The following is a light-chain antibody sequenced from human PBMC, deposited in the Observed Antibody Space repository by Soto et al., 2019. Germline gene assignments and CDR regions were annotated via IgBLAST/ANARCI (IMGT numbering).Light chain of an antibody. Sequence: EIVLTQSPDTLSLSPGERATLSCRASQSVNNFLGWYQQRPGQAPRLLIYDASNRAPGIPARFSGSGAGTDVTLSISSLEPEDLAVDYCQQRFNMPLSLGGGTKVEIK. CDR2: DAS. V-gene: IGKV3-11*01. J-gene: IGKJ4*02. CDR3: QQRFNMPLS. CDR1: QSVNNF.